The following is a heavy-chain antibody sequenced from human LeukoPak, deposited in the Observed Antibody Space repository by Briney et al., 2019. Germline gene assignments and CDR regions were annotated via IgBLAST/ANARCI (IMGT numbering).Heavy chain of an antibody. V-gene: IGHV1-2*02. CDR2: INPNSGGT. Sequence: GASVKVSCKASGYTFTGYYMHWVRQAPGQGLEWMGWINPNSGGTNYAQKLQGRVTMTTDTSTSTAYMELRSLRSDDTAVYYCARYPLRWLQLGYFDYWGQGTLVTVSS. CDR3: ARYPLRWLQLGYFDY. J-gene: IGHJ4*02. D-gene: IGHD5-24*01. CDR1: GYTFTGYY.